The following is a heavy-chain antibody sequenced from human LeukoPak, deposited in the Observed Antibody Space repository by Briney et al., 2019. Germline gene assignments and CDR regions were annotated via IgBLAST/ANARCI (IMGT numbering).Heavy chain of an antibody. CDR2: ISTSKTYT. D-gene: IGHD2-2*01. J-gene: IGHJ4*02. CDR3: ARASDTSWPFDF. V-gene: IGHV1-18*01. CDR1: GYAFTTFG. Sequence: ASVKVSCKASGYAFTTFGIMWVRQAPGQGLEWMGWISTSKTYTRYAQKVQGRATLTTDPATSTAYLELTSLTSDDTAVYFCARASDTSWPFDFWGQGTQVTASS.